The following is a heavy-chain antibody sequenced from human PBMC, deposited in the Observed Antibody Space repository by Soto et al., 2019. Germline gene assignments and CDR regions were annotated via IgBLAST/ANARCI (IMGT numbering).Heavy chain of an antibody. CDR3: AKGGVAAARGYFDY. CDR1: GFTFRSYG. CDR2: ISGSGSNT. D-gene: IGHD6-13*01. Sequence: GGSLRLSCAASGFTFRSYGLSWVRQAPGKGLEWVSDISGSGSNTNYADSVKGRFTISRDNSNNTLFLQMNSLRVEDTAVYYCAKGGVAAARGYFDYWGQGILVTVSS. V-gene: IGHV3-23*01. J-gene: IGHJ4*02.